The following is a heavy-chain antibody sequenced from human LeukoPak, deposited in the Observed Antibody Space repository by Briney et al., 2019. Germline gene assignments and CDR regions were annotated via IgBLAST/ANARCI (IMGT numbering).Heavy chain of an antibody. Sequence: PSETLSLTCTVSGGSISSYYWSWIRQPPGKGLEWIGYIYYSGSTNYNPSLKSRVTISVDTSKNQFSLKLSSGTAADTAVYYCARARIADDAFDIWGQGTMVTVSS. CDR2: IYYSGST. D-gene: IGHD6-13*01. V-gene: IGHV4-59*01. CDR3: ARARIADDAFDI. J-gene: IGHJ3*02. CDR1: GGSISSYY.